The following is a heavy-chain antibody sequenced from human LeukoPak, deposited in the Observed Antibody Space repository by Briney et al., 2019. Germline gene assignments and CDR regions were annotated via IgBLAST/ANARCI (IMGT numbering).Heavy chain of an antibody. Sequence: ASVKVSCKASGGTFRSFTINWVRQAPAQGLEWMGGIIPMFGATNYAQKFQGRVTITADESTSTAYMELSSLRSEDTAVYFCARGPGGSPAPFGFDYWGQGTLVTVSS. CDR1: GGTFRSFT. CDR3: ARGPGGSPAPFGFDY. V-gene: IGHV1-69*01. J-gene: IGHJ4*02. D-gene: IGHD1-26*01. CDR2: IIPMFGAT.